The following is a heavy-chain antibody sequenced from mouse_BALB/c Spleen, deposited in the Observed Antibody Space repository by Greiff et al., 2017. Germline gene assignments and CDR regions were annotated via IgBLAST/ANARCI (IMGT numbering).Heavy chain of an antibody. CDR2: IDPANGNT. J-gene: IGHJ4*01. D-gene: IGHD2-4*01. Sequence: VQLQQSGAELVKPGASVKLSCTASGFNIKDTYMHWVKQRPEQGLDWIGRIDPANGNTKYDPKFQGKATITADTSSNTAYLQLSSLTSEDTAVYYCARAFYYDSMDYWGQGTSVTVSS. CDR1: GFNIKDTY. CDR3: ARAFYYDSMDY. V-gene: IGHV14-3*02.